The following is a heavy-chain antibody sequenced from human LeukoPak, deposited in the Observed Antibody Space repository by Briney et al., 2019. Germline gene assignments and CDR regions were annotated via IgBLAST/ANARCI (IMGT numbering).Heavy chain of an antibody. CDR2: ISGGGGST. CDR3: AKVGIVGATTYYFDY. J-gene: IGHJ4*02. V-gene: IGHV3-23*01. Sequence: GGSLRLSCAASGFTFSSYAMSWVRQAPGKGLEWVSAISGGGGSTYYADSVKGRFTISRDNSKNTLYLQMNSLRAEDTAVYYCAKVGIVGATTYYFDYWGQGTLVTVSS. D-gene: IGHD1-26*01. CDR1: GFTFSSYA.